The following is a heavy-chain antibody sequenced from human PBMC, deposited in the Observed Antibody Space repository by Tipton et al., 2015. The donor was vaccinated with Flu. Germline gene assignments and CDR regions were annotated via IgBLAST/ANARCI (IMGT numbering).Heavy chain of an antibody. CDR3: ARRDFSNYVSDPKNWFDR. J-gene: IGHJ5*02. D-gene: IGHD4-11*01. V-gene: IGHV4-38-2*01. Sequence: GLVKPSETLSLSCDVSGYSITSAYYWGWVRQPPGQGLEWIGSIYHSGTTYYNPSLKSRVTISVDTSKNQFYLKMRSVTAADMAVYYCARRDFSNYVSDPKNWFDRWGQGTLVTVSS. CDR2: IYHSGTT. CDR1: GYSITSAYY.